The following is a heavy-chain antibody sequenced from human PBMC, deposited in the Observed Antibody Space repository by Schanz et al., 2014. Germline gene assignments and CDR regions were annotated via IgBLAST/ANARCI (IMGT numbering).Heavy chain of an antibody. V-gene: IGHV1-18*01. CDR2: ISVYNHNK. D-gene: IGHD3-9*01. Sequence: QIQLVQSGPEVKKPGATVKVSCKASGYIFINSGISWVRQTPGQGLEWMGWISVYNHNKEYDQKFQGRVTMTTDTATSTAYMALTDLRSDDTAVYYCARDAADFYDILTEEDYWGHGTLVTVSS. CDR3: ARDAADFYDILTEEDY. J-gene: IGHJ4*01. CDR1: GYIFINSG.